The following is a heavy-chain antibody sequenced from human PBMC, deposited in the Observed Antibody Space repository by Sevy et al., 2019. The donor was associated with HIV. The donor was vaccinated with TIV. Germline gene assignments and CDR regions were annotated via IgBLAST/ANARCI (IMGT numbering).Heavy chain of an antibody. J-gene: IGHJ4*02. V-gene: IGHV3-30*09. D-gene: IGHD6-19*01. CDR1: GFTFSFYT. CDR2: VSYDGRNK. CDR3: ATELGVAGPEEFDY. Sequence: GGSLRLSCVASGFTFSFYTMHWVRQAPGKGLEWEAAVSYDGRNKYYADSVKGRFAISRDNSNNTLFLQMNTLRGEDTAVYYCATELGVAGPEEFDYWGQGTLVTVSS.